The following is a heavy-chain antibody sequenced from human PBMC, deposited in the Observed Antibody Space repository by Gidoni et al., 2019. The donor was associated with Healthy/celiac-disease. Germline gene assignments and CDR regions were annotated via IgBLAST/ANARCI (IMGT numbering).Heavy chain of an antibody. J-gene: IGHJ6*03. CDR1: GFTFSSYA. Sequence: QVQLVESGGGVVQPGRSLRLSCAASGFTFSSYAMHWVRQAPGKGLEWVAVISYDGSNKYYADSVKGRFTISRDNSKNTLYLQMNSLRAEDTAVYYCARAVDYYYYMDVWGKGTTVTVSS. CDR3: ARAVDYYYYMDV. CDR2: ISYDGSNK. V-gene: IGHV3-30*04.